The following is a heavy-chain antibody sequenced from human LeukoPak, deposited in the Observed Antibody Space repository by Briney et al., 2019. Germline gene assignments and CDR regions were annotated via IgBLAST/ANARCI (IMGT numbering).Heavy chain of an antibody. Sequence: GGSLRLSCVASEFTLSNSWMSWVRQAPEKGLEWVANIKGDGSEKTYVDSVKGRFTVCRDNAKNSLFLQMDSVRAEDTAVYYCARPRGWSYFDYWGRGSLVTVSS. CDR3: ARPRGWSYFDY. D-gene: IGHD6-19*01. CDR1: EFTLSNSW. J-gene: IGHJ4*02. V-gene: IGHV3-7*01. CDR2: IKGDGSEK.